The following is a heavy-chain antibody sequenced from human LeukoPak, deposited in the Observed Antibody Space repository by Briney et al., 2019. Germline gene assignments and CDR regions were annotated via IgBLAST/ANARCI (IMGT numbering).Heavy chain of an antibody. J-gene: IGHJ6*02. D-gene: IGHD2-21*01. CDR1: GFTFSSYS. CDR3: ALLGGAYCGGDCSYGMDV. Sequence: AGGSLRLSCAASGFTFSSYSMNWVRQAPGKGLEWVSSISSSSSYIYYADSVKGRFTISRDNAKNSLYLQMNSLRAEDTAVYYCALLGGAYCGGDCSYGMDVWGQGTTVTVSS. CDR2: ISSSSSYI. V-gene: IGHV3-21*01.